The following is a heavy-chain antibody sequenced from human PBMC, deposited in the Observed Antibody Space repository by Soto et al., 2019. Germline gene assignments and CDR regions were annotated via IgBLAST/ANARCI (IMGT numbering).Heavy chain of an antibody. V-gene: IGHV1-18*01. CDR1: GYTFTSYV. CDR3: VVAAQPYSFDY. D-gene: IGHD2-15*01. J-gene: IGHJ4*02. Sequence: QVQLVQSGAEVKKPGASVKVSCKASGYTFTSYVISWVRQAPGQGLEWMGGISAYNGNTNYAQKLQGRVTMTTDTSTSTAYMELRSLRSDDTAVYCCVVAAQPYSFDYWGQGTLVTVSS. CDR2: ISAYNGNT.